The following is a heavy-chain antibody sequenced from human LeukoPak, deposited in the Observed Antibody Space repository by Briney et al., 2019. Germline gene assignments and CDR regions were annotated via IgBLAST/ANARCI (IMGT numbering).Heavy chain of an antibody. Sequence: GASVKVSCKSSGYTFTSYGISWVRPAPGQGLAWMGWISAYNGNTNYAQKLQDRGTMTTDTSTSTAYMELRSLRSDDTAVYYCARDGTPLFPGIAVAGNKVYYYYGMDVWGQGTTVTVS. V-gene: IGHV1-18*01. CDR3: ARDGTPLFPGIAVAGNKVYYYYGMDV. D-gene: IGHD6-19*01. CDR2: ISAYNGNT. J-gene: IGHJ6*02. CDR1: GYTFTSYG.